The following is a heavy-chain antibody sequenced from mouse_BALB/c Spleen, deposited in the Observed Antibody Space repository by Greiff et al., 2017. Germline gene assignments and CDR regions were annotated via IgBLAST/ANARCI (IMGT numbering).Heavy chain of an antibody. CDR3: ARNGNYVLYAMDY. D-gene: IGHD2-1*01. V-gene: IGHV1S29*02. CDR2: IYPYNGGT. J-gene: IGHJ4*01. Sequence: EVQGVESGPELVKPGASVKISCKASGYTFTDYNMHWVKQSHGKSLEWIGYIYPYNGGTGYNQKFKSKATLTVDNSSSTAYMELRSLTSEDSAVYYCARNGNYVLYAMDYWGQGTSVTVSS. CDR1: GYTFTDYN.